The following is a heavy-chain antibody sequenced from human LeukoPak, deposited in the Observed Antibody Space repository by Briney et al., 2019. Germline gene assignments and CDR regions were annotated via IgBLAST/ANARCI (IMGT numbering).Heavy chain of an antibody. D-gene: IGHD1-26*01. J-gene: IGHJ1*01. CDR3: APSGSYSRYFQH. CDR1: GYTFTSYG. V-gene: IGHV1-18*01. Sequence: ASVKVSCKASGYTFTSYGISWMRRAPGQGLEWMGWISAYNGNTNYAQKLQGRVTMTTDTSTSTAYTELRSLRSDDTAVYYCAPSGSYSRYFQHWGQGTLVTVSS. CDR2: ISAYNGNT.